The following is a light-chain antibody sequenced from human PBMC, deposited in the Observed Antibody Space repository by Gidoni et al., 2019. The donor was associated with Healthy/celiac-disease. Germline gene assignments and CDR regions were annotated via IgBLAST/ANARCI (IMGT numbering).Light chain of an antibody. CDR1: SSNIGSNT. V-gene: IGLV1-44*01. Sequence: QSVLTQPPSASGTPGQQVTISCSGSSSNIGSNTVNWYQQHPGPAPKLLIYSNNQRHSGVPDRFSGSKSGTSASLAISGLQSEDEADYYCAAWDDSLNGWVFGGGTKLTVL. J-gene: IGLJ3*02. CDR2: SNN. CDR3: AAWDDSLNGWV.